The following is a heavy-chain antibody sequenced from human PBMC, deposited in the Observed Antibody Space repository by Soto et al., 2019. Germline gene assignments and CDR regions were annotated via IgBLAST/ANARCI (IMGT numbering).Heavy chain of an antibody. V-gene: IGHV3-33*05. CDR2: ILFDGRRQ. D-gene: IGHD6-6*01. Sequence: HPGGSLRLSCASSGFTFSNYGMHWVRQAPGKGLEWVGVILFDGRRQNYADSVKGRFTISRDNAKNTLFLQMNSLRAEDTAVYFCARDLPEYSRSSAAFDIWGQGTMVTVSS. J-gene: IGHJ3*02. CDR1: GFTFSNYG. CDR3: ARDLPEYSRSSAAFDI.